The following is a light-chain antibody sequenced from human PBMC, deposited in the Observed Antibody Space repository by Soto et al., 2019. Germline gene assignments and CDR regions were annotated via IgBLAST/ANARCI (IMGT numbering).Light chain of an antibody. CDR2: RNN. V-gene: IGLV1-47*01. CDR3: ASWDDSLRGRV. J-gene: IGLJ3*02. CDR1: TPNIGSNY. Sequence: QSGLTQPPSASGTPGQRVIISCSGKTPNIGSNYVYWYRHLPGTAPQLLIYRNNQRPSGVPDLFSGSNSRTSASLAISVLRSEDEADYYCASWDDSLRGRVFGGGTKLTVL.